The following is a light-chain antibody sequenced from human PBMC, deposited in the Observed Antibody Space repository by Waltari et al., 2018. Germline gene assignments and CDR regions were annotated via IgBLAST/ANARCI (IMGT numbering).Light chain of an antibody. CDR3: QHYVRLPAT. Sequence: EVVLTQSPGTLSLSPGERATLACRASQSVGTSLAWYQQKPGQAPRLPIFGASRRATGIPDRLSGSGSGTDFSLTISRLEPEDFAVYYCQHYVRLPATFGQGTKVEI. V-gene: IGKV3-20*01. CDR2: GAS. J-gene: IGKJ1*01. CDR1: QSVGTS.